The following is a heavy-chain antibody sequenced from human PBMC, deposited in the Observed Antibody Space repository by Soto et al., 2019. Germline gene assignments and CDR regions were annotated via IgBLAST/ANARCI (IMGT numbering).Heavy chain of an antibody. CDR1: GGSIYTYY. V-gene: IGHV4-4*07. D-gene: IGHD6-13*01. CDR3: VRDRADFSSTYYHYFSV. J-gene: IGHJ2*01. CDR2: IYSTGTT. Sequence: PSETLSLTCNVSGGSIYTYYWSWIRQSAGKGLEWIGRIYSTGTTNFNPSLKSRLTMSMDMSKNQVSLNLTSVTAADTAVYYCVRDRADFSSTYYHYFSVWGRGTLVTVSS.